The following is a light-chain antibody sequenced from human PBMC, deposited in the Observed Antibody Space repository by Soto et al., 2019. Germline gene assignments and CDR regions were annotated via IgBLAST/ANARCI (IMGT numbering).Light chain of an antibody. V-gene: IGKV1-5*01. J-gene: IGKJ1*01. CDR3: QQYNSYS. CDR2: DAS. Sequence: DIALTQSPYTLSASVGARVTLTCRAGQSISTWLAWYQQKPGKAPKLLIYDASSLQSGVPSRFSGSGSGTEFTLTISSLQPDDFATYYCQQYNSYSFGQGTKV. CDR1: QSISTW.